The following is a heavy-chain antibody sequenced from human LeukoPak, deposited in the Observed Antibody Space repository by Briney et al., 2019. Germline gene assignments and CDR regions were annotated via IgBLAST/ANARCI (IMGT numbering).Heavy chain of an antibody. V-gene: IGHV1-69*05. Sequence: SVKVSCKASGGTFSSYAISWVRQAPGQGLEWMGGIIPIFGTANYAQKFQGRVTITTDKSTSTAYMELSSLRSEDTAVYYCATSPAGYSSGGWFDPWGQGTLVTVSS. CDR1: GGTFSSYA. CDR3: ATSPAGYSSGGWFDP. D-gene: IGHD6-19*01. J-gene: IGHJ5*02. CDR2: IIPIFGTA.